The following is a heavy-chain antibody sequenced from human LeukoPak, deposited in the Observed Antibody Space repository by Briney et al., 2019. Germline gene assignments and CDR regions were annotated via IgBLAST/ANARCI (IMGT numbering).Heavy chain of an antibody. Sequence: GGSLRLSCAASGFTFSSYAMSWVRQAPGKGLEWVAVISYDGSNKYYADSVKGRFTISRDNSKNTLYLQMNSLRAEDTAVYYCARDPLGDIVVVPATFDPWGQGTLVTVSS. J-gene: IGHJ5*02. D-gene: IGHD2-2*01. CDR2: ISYDGSNK. CDR1: GFTFSSYA. CDR3: ARDPLGDIVVVPATFDP. V-gene: IGHV3-30-3*01.